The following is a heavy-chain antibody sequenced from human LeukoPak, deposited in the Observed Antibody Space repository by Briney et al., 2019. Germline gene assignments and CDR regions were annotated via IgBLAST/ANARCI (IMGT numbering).Heavy chain of an antibody. V-gene: IGHV3-23*01. CDR3: ARARGYCAADCSRYAFDH. CDR2: ISNSGRNT. J-gene: IGHJ4*02. Sequence: GGSLTLSCAASGFTFSSYTMSWVRQAPGKGLEWVSTISNSGRNTFYTDSVKGRFTISRDNSKNTLYLQMNSLRAGDTAVYSCARARGYCAADCSRYAFDHWGQGTLVTVSS. CDR1: GFTFSSYT. D-gene: IGHD2-21*02.